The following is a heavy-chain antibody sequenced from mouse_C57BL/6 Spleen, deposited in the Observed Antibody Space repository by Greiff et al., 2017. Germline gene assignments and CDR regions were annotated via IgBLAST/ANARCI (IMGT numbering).Heavy chain of an antibody. J-gene: IGHJ3*01. CDR3: AREDYYGSSPFAY. CDR2: ILPGSGST. D-gene: IGHD1-1*01. Sequence: QVPLKQSGAELMKPGASVKLSCKATGYTFTGYWIEWVKPRPGHGLEWIGEILPGSGSTNYNEKFKGKATFTADTSSNTAYMQLSSLTTEASAIYYCAREDYYGSSPFAYWGQGTLVTVSA. CDR1: GYTFTGYW. V-gene: IGHV1-9*01.